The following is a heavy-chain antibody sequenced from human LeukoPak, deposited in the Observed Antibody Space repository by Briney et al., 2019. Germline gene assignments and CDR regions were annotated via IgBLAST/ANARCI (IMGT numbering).Heavy chain of an antibody. CDR3: ARGYSNYAY. J-gene: IGHJ4*02. CDR2: IHYSGST. V-gene: IGHV4-39*01. D-gene: IGHD4-11*01. Sequence: SETLSLTSTVSAVSISSSSYYRDWIRQPPGKGLEWSGTIHYSGSTYYNPSLKSRVSISVNTSKIQFSLSLSSVTAADTAVYYCARGYSNYAYWGQGTLVTVSS. CDR1: AVSISSSSYY.